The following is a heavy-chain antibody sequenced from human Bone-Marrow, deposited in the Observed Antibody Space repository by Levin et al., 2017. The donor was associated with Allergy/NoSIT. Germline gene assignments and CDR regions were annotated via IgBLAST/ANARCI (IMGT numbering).Heavy chain of an antibody. J-gene: IGHJ4*02. CDR2: ISSSSSYT. CDR3: ARAIAVAAPFDY. CDR1: GFTFSDYY. D-gene: IGHD6-19*01. Sequence: LSLTCAASGFTFSDYYMSWIRQAPGKGLEWVSYISSSSSYTNYADSVKGRFTISRDNAKNSLYLQMNSLRAEDTAVYYCARAIAVAAPFDYWGQGTLVTVSS. V-gene: IGHV3-11*05.